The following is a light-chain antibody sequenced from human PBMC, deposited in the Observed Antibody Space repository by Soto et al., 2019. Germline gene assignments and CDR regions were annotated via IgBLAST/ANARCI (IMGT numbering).Light chain of an antibody. V-gene: IGKV1-5*01. Sequence: DIQMTQSPPPLSPSVGDRATIPCRASQSIRHYLAWYQQMPGKAPKLLIYGASTLQSGVPSRFSGSGSGTEFTLTISSLQPDDFGTYFCQHHNSYSQTFGQGTKVEIK. CDR1: QSIRHY. CDR3: QHHNSYSQT. J-gene: IGKJ1*01. CDR2: GAS.